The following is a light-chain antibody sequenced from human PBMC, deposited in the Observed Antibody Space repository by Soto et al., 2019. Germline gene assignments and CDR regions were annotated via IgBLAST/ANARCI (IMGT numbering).Light chain of an antibody. CDR1: QSVRTY. J-gene: IGKJ5*01. V-gene: IGKV3-20*01. CDR3: QQHGISHIT. Sequence: EIVLTQSPVTLSLSPGERATLSCRASQSVRTYLAWYQVKPGQAPRLLIYDASRRASGVPARFSGSGSGTDFTLTISRLEPEDFAVYYCQQHGISHITFGQGTRLEI. CDR2: DAS.